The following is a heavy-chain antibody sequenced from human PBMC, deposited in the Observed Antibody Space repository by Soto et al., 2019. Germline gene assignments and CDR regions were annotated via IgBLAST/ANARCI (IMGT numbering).Heavy chain of an antibody. CDR3: ARAGRSVTTVTTGYYYYMDV. CDR1: GFTFSSYS. J-gene: IGHJ6*03. CDR2: ISSSSSYI. Sequence: GGSLRLSCAASGFTFSSYSMNWVRQAPGKGLEWVSSISSSSSYIYYADSVKGRFTISRDNAKNSLYLQMNSLRAEDTAVYYCARAGRSVTTVTTGYYYYMDVWGKGTTVTVSS. D-gene: IGHD4-17*01. V-gene: IGHV3-21*01.